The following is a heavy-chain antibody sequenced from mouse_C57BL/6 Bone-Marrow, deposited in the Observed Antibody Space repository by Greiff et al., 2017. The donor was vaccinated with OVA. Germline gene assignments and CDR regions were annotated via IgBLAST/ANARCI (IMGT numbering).Heavy chain of an antibody. V-gene: IGHV1-7*01. Sequence: VQLQQSGAELAKPGASVKLSCKASGYTFTSYWMPWVKQRPGQGLEWIGYINPSSGYTKYNQKFKDKATLTADKSSSTAYMQLSSLTYEDSAVYDGAREGGGNYKEMDYWGQGTSVTVSS. D-gene: IGHD2-1*01. CDR2: INPSSGYT. J-gene: IGHJ4*01. CDR3: AREGGGNYKEMDY. CDR1: GYTFTSYW.